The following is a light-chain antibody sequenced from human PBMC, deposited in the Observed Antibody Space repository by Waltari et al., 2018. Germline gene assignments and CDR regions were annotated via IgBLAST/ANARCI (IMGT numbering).Light chain of an antibody. CDR1: QGISDF. Sequence: IQLPQSPSSLSASVGDSVTITCRASQGISDFLAWYQQKPGKAPKLLIYAASTLQSGVPSRFSGSGSGTDFTLTISSLQPEDFATYYCQLLNSAQWTFGQGTKVEVK. J-gene: IGKJ1*01. CDR3: QLLNSAQWT. CDR2: AAS. V-gene: IGKV1-9*01.